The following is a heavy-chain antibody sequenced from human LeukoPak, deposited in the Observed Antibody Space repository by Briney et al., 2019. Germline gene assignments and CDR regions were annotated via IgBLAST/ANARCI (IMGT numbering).Heavy chain of an antibody. J-gene: IGHJ4*02. CDR3: ARVDLAWAIPDY. CDR2: IYYSGST. Sequence: NPSETLSLTCAVSGGSISSGDYYWSWIRQPPGKGLEWIGYIYYSGSTYYNPSLKSRVTISVDTSKNQFSLKLSSVTAADTAVYYCARVDLAWAIPDYWGQGTLVTVSS. V-gene: IGHV4-30-4*01. CDR1: GGSISSGDYY. D-gene: IGHD2-2*01.